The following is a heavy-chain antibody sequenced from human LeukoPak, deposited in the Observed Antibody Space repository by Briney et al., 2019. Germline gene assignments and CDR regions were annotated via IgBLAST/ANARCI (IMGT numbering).Heavy chain of an antibody. CDR3: AKVSNYYDSSGYYSRERYFDY. J-gene: IGHJ4*02. D-gene: IGHD3-22*01. CDR1: GFTFSSDA. Sequence: GTSLRLSCAGSGFTFSSDAMHWVRQAPGKGLEWVAVTSSDGSHKYYADSVKGRFTISRDNSKNTLYLQMNSLRAEDTAVYYCAKVSNYYDSSGYYSRERYFDYWGQGTLVTVSS. CDR2: TSSDGSHK. V-gene: IGHV3-30-3*02.